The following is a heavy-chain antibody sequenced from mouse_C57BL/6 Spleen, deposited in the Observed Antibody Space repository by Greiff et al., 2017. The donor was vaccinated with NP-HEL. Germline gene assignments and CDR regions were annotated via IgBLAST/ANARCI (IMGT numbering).Heavy chain of an antibody. D-gene: IGHD1-1*01. CDR3: ARGGYYGWYFDV. V-gene: IGHV5-12*01. Sequence: DVQLVESGGGLVQPGGSLKLSCAASGFTFSDYYMYWVRQTPEKRLEWVAYISNGGGSTYYPDTVKGRFTISRDNAKNPLYLQMSRLKSEDTAMYYCARGGYYGWYFDVWGTGTTVTVSS. CDR1: GFTFSDYY. J-gene: IGHJ1*03. CDR2: ISNGGGST.